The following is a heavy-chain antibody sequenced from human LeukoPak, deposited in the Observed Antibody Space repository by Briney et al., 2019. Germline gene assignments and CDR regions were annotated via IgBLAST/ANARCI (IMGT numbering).Heavy chain of an antibody. D-gene: IGHD3-10*01. J-gene: IGHJ4*02. V-gene: IGHV3-30-3*01. CDR3: ARESEIYGSGSYPYYFDY. CDR2: ISYDGSNK. CDR1: GFTFSSYA. Sequence: SGGSLRLSCAASGFTFSSYAMHWVRQAPGKGLEWVAVISYDGSNKYYADSVKGRFTISRDNSKNTLYLQMNSLRAEDTAVYYCARESEIYGSGSYPYYFDYWGQGTLVTVSS.